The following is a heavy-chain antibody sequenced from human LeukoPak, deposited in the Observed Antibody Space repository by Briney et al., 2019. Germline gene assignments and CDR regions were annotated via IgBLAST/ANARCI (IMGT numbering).Heavy chain of an antibody. CDR2: INPSGGST. Sequence: ASVKVSCKASGYTFTGYYMHWVRQAPGQGLEWMGIINPSGGSTSYAQKFQGRVTMTRDTSTSTVYMELSSLRSEDTAVYYCARDGVPTPYYYYYYYMDVWGKGTTVTISS. CDR3: ARDGVPTPYYYYYYYMDV. D-gene: IGHD2-2*01. J-gene: IGHJ6*03. CDR1: GYTFTGYY. V-gene: IGHV1-46*01.